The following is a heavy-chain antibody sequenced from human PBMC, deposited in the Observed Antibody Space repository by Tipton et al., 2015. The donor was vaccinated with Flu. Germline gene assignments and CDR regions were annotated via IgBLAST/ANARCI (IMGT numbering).Heavy chain of an antibody. J-gene: IGHJ4*02. CDR1: GDSMRSDYF. D-gene: IGHD3-9*01. CDR2: IHYSGSP. V-gene: IGHV4-38-2*02. Sequence: TLSLTCTVSGDSMRSDYFWGWIRQAPGKGLEWIGNIHYSGSPHYNPSLKSRVTISIDTSMNQFSLKLVSVTAADTAVYYCARDDYDVLTGNEFDCWGQGTLVTVSS. CDR3: ARDDYDVLTGNEFDC.